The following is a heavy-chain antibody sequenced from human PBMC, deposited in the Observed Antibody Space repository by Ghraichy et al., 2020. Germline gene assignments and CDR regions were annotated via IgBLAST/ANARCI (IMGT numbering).Heavy chain of an antibody. CDR2: IYTSGST. V-gene: IGHV4-4*07. Sequence: SETLSLTCTVSGGSISSYYWSWIRQPAGKGLEWIGRIYTSGSTNYNPSLKSRVTMSVDTSKNQFSLKLSSVTAADTAVYYCARGRIEQQQLSIDYWGQGTLVTVSS. CDR3: ARGRIEQQQLSIDY. D-gene: IGHD6-13*01. CDR1: GGSISSYY. J-gene: IGHJ4*02.